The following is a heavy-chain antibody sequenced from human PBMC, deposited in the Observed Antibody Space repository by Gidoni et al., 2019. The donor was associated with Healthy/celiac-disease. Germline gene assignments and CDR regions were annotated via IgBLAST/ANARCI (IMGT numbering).Heavy chain of an antibody. Sequence: EVQLLESGGGLVQPGGSLRLSCAASGFTFSRYAMSWVRQAPGKGLEWVSAISGSGGSTDYADSVKGRFTISRDNSKNTLYLQMNSLRAEDTAVYYCAKDTSKYSSSPASGDYWGQGTLVTVSS. D-gene: IGHD6-6*01. CDR1: GFTFSRYA. J-gene: IGHJ4*02. V-gene: IGHV3-23*01. CDR3: AKDTSKYSSSPASGDY. CDR2: ISGSGGST.